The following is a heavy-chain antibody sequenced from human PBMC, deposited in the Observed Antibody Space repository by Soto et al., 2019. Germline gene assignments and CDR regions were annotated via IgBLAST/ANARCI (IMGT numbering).Heavy chain of an antibody. CDR3: ARRPDYGGNTRLDY. CDR2: IYYSGST. V-gene: IGHV4-39*01. Sequence: SETLSLTCTVSGGSISSGDYYWGWIRQPPGKGLEWIGSIYYSGSTYYNPSLKSRVTISVDTSKNQFSLKLSSVTAADTAVYYCARRPDYGGNTRLDYWGQGTLVTVSS. J-gene: IGHJ4*02. CDR1: GGSISSGDYY. D-gene: IGHD4-17*01.